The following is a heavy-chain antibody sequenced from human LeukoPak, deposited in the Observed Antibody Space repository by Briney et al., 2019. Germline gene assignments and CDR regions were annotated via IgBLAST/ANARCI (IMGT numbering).Heavy chain of an antibody. CDR1: GYSFTSYW. CDR3: ARTARTSPWYFDL. CDR2: IYTGDSDT. J-gene: IGHJ2*01. D-gene: IGHD6-6*01. V-gene: IGHV5-51*01. Sequence: GESLKISCKGSGYSFTSYWICWLRQMPGKVLELMWIIYTGDSDTKDSPSFEGQVTISADKSISTAYLQWSSLKASDTAMYYCARTARTSPWYFDLWGRGTLVTVSS.